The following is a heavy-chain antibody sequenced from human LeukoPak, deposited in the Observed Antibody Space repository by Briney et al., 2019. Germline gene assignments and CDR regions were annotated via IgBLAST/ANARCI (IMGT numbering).Heavy chain of an antibody. CDR3: ARAPSGYFDY. D-gene: IGHD1-26*01. V-gene: IGHV3-74*01. CDR2: INTDGSST. CDR1: GFTFSTYW. J-gene: IGHJ4*02. Sequence: GGSLRLSCAASGFTFSTYWMHWVRQGPRKGLVWVSRINTDGSSTSYADSVKGRFTISRDNAENTLYLQMNSLRAEDTAVYYCARAPSGYFDYWGQGTLVTVSS.